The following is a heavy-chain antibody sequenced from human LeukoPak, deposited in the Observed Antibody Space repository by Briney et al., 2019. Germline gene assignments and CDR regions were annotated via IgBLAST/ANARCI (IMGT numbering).Heavy chain of an antibody. CDR3: TRDLGVDTTMIFFDY. CDR2: GSAYNGNT. D-gene: IGHD5-18*01. V-gene: IGHV1-18*01. CDR1: GYTFTSFG. Sequence: ASVKVSCKASGYTFTSFGISWVRQAPGQGLEWMGWGSAYNGNTNYAQKFQGRVTMTTDTSTSTAYMEVRSLRSDDTAVYYCTRDLGVDTTMIFFDYWGQGSLVTVSS. J-gene: IGHJ4*02.